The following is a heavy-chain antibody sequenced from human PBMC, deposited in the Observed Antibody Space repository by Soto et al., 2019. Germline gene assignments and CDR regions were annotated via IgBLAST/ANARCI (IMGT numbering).Heavy chain of an antibody. Sequence: ASVKVSCKASGYTFTSYYMHWVRQAPGQGLEWMGIINPSGGSTSYAQKFQGRVTMTRDTSTSTVYMELSSLRSEDTAVYYCARDAYSSGWTFPAYLFDYWGQGTLVTAPQ. CDR2: INPSGGST. J-gene: IGHJ4*02. V-gene: IGHV1-46*01. CDR3: ARDAYSSGWTFPAYLFDY. CDR1: GYTFTSYY. D-gene: IGHD6-19*01.